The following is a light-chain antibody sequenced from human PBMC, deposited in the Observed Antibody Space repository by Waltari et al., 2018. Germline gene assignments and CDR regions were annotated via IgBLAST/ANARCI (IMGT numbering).Light chain of an antibody. CDR2: QDS. Sequence: SYELTQPPSVSGSPAQTASITCSVDKSGDKYACWYQQKPGQSPVLVIYQDSKRPSGIPERFSGSNSGNTATLTISGTQAMDEADYYCQAWDSSTVVFGGGTKLTVL. CDR1: KSGDKY. J-gene: IGLJ2*01. V-gene: IGLV3-1*01. CDR3: QAWDSSTVV.